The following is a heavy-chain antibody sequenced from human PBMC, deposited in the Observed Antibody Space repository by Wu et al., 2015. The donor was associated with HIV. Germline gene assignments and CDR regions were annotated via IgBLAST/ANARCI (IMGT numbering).Heavy chain of an antibody. CDR2: IIPIFGTA. J-gene: IGHJ3*01. Sequence: QVQLVQSGAEVKKPGSSVKVSCKASGGTFSSYAISWVRQAPGQGLEWMGGIIPIFGTANYAQKFQGRVTITADESTSTAYMELSSLRSEDTAVYYCARELGGRRWLGTRGVVFDYRGGQGDNGHRLF. V-gene: IGHV1-69*12. CDR1: GGTFSSYA. CDR3: ARELGGRRWLGTRGVVFDYR. D-gene: IGHD6-19*01.